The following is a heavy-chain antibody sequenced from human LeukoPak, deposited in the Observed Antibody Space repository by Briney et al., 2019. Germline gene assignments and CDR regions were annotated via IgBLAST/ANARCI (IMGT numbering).Heavy chain of an antibody. CDR2: INPSGGST. Sequence: GPSVTVSCKASGYVFTSHYIHWMRQAPGHGLEWMGMINPSGGSTSYAQKFQGRVTMTRDTSTSTVYLELSSLRSEDTAVYYCARAYSTSSPFDYWGQGTLVTVSS. J-gene: IGHJ4*02. CDR3: ARAYSTSSPFDY. CDR1: GYVFTSHY. V-gene: IGHV1-46*01. D-gene: IGHD6-6*01.